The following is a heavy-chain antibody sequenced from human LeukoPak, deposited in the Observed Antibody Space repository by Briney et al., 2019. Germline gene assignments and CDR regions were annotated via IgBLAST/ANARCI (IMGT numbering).Heavy chain of an antibody. J-gene: IGHJ5*02. V-gene: IGHV4-4*07. Sequence: SETLSLTCTVSGGSISSYFWRWIRQPAGKGLEWIGRIYTTGSTNYNPSLKSRVTMSVDTSKNQFSLNLSSVTAADTAVYYCARSWAAAGKELFDPGGQGTLVTVSS. CDR2: IYTTGST. CDR1: GGSISSYF. D-gene: IGHD6-13*01. CDR3: ARSWAAAGKELFDP.